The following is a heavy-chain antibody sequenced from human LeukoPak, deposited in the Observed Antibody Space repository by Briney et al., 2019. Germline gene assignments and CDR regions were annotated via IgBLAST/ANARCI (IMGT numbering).Heavy chain of an antibody. D-gene: IGHD5-12*01. Sequence: SETLSLTCAVSGGSISSYYWSWIRQPPGKGLEWIGGIYTSGSTNYNPPLKSRVTISVDTSKNQFSLKLSSVSAADTAVYYCARSRVDIANYYYSYMDVWGKGNTVTVSS. V-gene: IGHV4-4*09. CDR1: GGSISSYY. J-gene: IGHJ6*03. CDR2: IYTSGST. CDR3: ARSRVDIANYYYSYMDV.